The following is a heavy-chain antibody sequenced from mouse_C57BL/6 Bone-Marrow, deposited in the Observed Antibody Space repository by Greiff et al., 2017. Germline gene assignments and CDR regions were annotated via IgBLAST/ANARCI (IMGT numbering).Heavy chain of an antibody. Sequence: QVQLQQPGTELVKPGASVKLSCKASGYTFTSYWMHWVKQRPGQGLEWIGNINPSNGGTNYNEKFKSKATLTVDKSSSTAYMQLSSLTSEDSAVYYCASEGLFTVVAKDDFDYWGQGTTLTVSS. D-gene: IGHD1-1*01. V-gene: IGHV1-53*01. CDR1: GYTFTSYW. CDR2: INPSNGGT. J-gene: IGHJ2*01. CDR3: ASEGLFTVVAKDDFDY.